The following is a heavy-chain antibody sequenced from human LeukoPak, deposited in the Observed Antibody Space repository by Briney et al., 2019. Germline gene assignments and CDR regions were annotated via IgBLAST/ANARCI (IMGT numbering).Heavy chain of an antibody. J-gene: IGHJ4*02. CDR3: AKERGYCSSTSCSPFDY. V-gene: IGHV3-23*01. Sequence: GGSLRLSCAASGFTFSSYAMSWVRQAPGKGLEWVSAISGSGVSTYYADSVKGRFTISRDNSKNKLYLQMNSLRAEDTAVDCCAKERGYCSSTSCSPFDYWGQGTLVTVSS. D-gene: IGHD2-2*01. CDR2: ISGSGVST. CDR1: GFTFSSYA.